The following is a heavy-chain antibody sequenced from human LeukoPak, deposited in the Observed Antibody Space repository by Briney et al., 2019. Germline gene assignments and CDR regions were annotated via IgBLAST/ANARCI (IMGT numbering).Heavy chain of an antibody. D-gene: IGHD3-10*01. Sequence: PGGSLRLSCAASGFTFSSYGMHWVRQAPGKGLEWVAFIRYDGSNKYYAGSVKGRFTISRDNSKNTLYLQMNSLRAEDTAVYYCAKTVEDYGSGSYYNHLYYYYYMDVWGKGTTVTISS. V-gene: IGHV3-30*02. J-gene: IGHJ6*03. CDR1: GFTFSSYG. CDR2: IRYDGSNK. CDR3: AKTVEDYGSGSYYNHLYYYYYMDV.